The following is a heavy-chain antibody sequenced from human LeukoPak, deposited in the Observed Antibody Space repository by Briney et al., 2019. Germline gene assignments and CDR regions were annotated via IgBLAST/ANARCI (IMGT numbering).Heavy chain of an antibody. CDR2: IKYDGSYT. D-gene: IGHD3-22*01. Sequence: GGSLRLSCATSGFTLSLAWMHWVRQAPGKGLEWVSRIKYDGSYTNYADSVKGRFTISRDNSKNTLYLQMNSLRAEDTAVYYCAREWGSITMIVVGTFGYWGQGTLVTVSS. CDR3: AREWGSITMIVVGTFGY. V-gene: IGHV3-74*01. CDR1: GFTLSLAW. J-gene: IGHJ4*02.